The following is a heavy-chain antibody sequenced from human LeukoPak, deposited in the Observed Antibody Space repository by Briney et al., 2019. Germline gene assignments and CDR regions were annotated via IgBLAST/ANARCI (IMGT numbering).Heavy chain of an antibody. CDR2: IFYTGSP. Sequence: SETLTLTCSVSGGSITNSTYYWAWVRQPPGKGLEWIGNIFYTGSPYYNPSLKSRVTISVDTSKNQFSLKLSSVTAADTAVYYCARRPPSYYGSGSYYKGGFDYWGQGTLVTVSS. CDR3: ARRPPSYYGSGSYYKGGFDY. D-gene: IGHD3-10*01. J-gene: IGHJ4*02. CDR1: GGSITNSTYY. V-gene: IGHV4-39*07.